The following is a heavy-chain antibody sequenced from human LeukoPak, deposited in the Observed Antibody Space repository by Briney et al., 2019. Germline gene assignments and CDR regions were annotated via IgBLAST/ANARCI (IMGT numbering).Heavy chain of an antibody. CDR1: GGSISSYY. V-gene: IGHV4-59*01. CDR3: ARDRYYTNDAFDI. J-gene: IGHJ3*02. Sequence: SETLSLTCTVSGGSISSYYWSWIRQPPGKGLEWIGYIYYSGSTNYNPSLKSRVTISVDTSKNQFSLKLSSVTAADTAVYYCARDRYYTNDAFDIWGQGTMVTVSS. CDR2: IYYSGST. D-gene: IGHD2/OR15-2a*01.